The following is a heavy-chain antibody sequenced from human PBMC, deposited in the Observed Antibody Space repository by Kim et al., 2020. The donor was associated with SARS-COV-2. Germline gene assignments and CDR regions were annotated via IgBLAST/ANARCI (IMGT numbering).Heavy chain of an antibody. CDR2: ISYDGSNK. D-gene: IGHD1-26*01. J-gene: IGHJ5*02. CDR1: GFTFSSYA. V-gene: IGHV3-30*04. CDR3: ARPYSGGYAGWFDP. Sequence: GGSLRLSCAASGFTFSSYAMYWVRQAPGKGLEWVAVISYDGSNKYYADSVKGRFTISRDNSKNTLYLQMNSLRAEDTAVYYCARPYSGGYAGWFDPWGQGTLVTVSS.